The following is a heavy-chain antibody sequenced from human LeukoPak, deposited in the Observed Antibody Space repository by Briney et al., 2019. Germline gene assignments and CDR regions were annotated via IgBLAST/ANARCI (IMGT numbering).Heavy chain of an antibody. D-gene: IGHD3-3*01. Sequence: GGSLRLSCATSGFTFSSYAMSWVRQAPGKGLEWVSAISGSGGSTYYADSVKGRFTISRDNSKNTLYLQMNSLRAEDTAVYYCASGLRFLEWLLFWGQGTMVTVSS. CDR2: ISGSGGST. CDR1: GFTFSSYA. V-gene: IGHV3-23*01. J-gene: IGHJ3*01. CDR3: ASGLRFLEWLLF.